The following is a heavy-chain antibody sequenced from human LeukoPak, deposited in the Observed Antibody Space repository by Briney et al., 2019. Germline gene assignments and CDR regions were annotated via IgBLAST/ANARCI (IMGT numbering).Heavy chain of an antibody. J-gene: IGHJ4*02. CDR3: TTDAASIAAAGTGPY. D-gene: IGHD6-13*01. CDR2: IKRKAAGGTT. Sequence: GGSLRLSCAASGFTFSDAWMNWVRQAPGRGLEWVGRIKRKAAGGTTDYAAPVKGRFTISRDDSKSTLYLQMNSLKTEDTAVYYCTTDAASIAAAGTGPYWGQGTRVTVSS. V-gene: IGHV3-15*01. CDR1: GFTFSDAW.